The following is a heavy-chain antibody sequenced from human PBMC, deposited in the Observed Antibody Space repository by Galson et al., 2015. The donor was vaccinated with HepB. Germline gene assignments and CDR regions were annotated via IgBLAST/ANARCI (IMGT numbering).Heavy chain of an antibody. CDR3: VAWYFFEH. CDR2: MSGSAGNT. CDR1: GFTFSSYG. V-gene: IGHV3-23*01. Sequence: SLRLSCAGSGFTFSSYGTSWVRHRPGKGLEWVSTMSGSAGNTYYADSVKGRFTVSRDNSKNTLHLQMDSLRAEDTAVYYCVAWYFFEHWGQGTLVTVSS. D-gene: IGHD2-8*02. J-gene: IGHJ4*02.